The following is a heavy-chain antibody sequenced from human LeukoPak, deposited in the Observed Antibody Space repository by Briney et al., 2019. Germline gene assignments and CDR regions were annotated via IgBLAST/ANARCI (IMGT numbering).Heavy chain of an antibody. V-gene: IGHV4-61*02. J-gene: IGHJ4*02. D-gene: IGHD4/OR15-4a*01. CDR1: GGSISSGSYY. Sequence: SETLSLTCTVSGGSISSGSYYWSWIRQPAGKGLEWIGRIYTSGSTNYNPSLKSRVTISVDTSKNQFSLKLSSVTAADTAVYYCARGGSSPRELDDSMVYWGQGTLVTVSS. CDR3: ARGGSSPRELDDSMVY. CDR2: IYTSGST.